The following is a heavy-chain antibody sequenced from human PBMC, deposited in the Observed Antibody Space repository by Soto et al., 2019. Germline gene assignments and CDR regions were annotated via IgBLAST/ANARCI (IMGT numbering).Heavy chain of an antibody. CDR3: ASGIVGATTYGMDV. V-gene: IGHV3-20*04. Sequence: EVQLVESGGGVVRPGGSLRLSCAASGFTFDDYGLSWVRQAPGKGLEWVSGINWNGGSTRYADSGKGRFTISIDNAKNSLYLQMNSLRAEDTALYYCASGIVGATTYGMDVWGQGTTVTVSS. J-gene: IGHJ6*02. CDR2: INWNGGST. CDR1: GFTFDDYG. D-gene: IGHD1-26*01.